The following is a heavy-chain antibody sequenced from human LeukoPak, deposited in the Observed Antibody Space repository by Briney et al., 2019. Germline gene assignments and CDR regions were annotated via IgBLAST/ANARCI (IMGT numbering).Heavy chain of an antibody. CDR1: GGSISSHY. J-gene: IGHJ4*02. V-gene: IGHV4-59*11. CDR2: IYYSGST. D-gene: IGHD1-26*01. Sequence: SETLSLTCTVSGGSISSHYWSWIRQPPGKGLEWIGYIYYSGSTSYNPSLKSRVTISVDTSKNQFSLKLSSVTAADTAVYYCARERSGSYVDYFDYWGQGTLVTVSS. CDR3: ARERSGSYVDYFDY.